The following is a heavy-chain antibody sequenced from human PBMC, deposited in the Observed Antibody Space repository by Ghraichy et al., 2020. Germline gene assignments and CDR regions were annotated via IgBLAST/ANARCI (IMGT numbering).Heavy chain of an antibody. D-gene: IGHD3-22*01. V-gene: IGHV3-7*03. Sequence: GESLNISCAASGFTFSNYWMSWVRQAPGKGLEWVANIKQDGSEKYYVDSVKGRFTISRDDAKNSLYLQMNSLSAEDTAVYYCARLSGGYFDFDYWGQGTLVTVSS. CDR2: IKQDGSEK. CDR1: GFTFSNYW. CDR3: ARLSGGYFDFDY. J-gene: IGHJ4*02.